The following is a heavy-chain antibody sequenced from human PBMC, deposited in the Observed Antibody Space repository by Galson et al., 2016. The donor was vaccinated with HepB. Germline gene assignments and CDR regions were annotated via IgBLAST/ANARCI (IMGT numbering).Heavy chain of an antibody. V-gene: IGHV3-23*01. CDR3: AKGLEDSA. CDR1: GFTFSKYA. Sequence: SLRLSCAASGFTFSKYAMAWVRQAPGKGLEWVSSIDASGGSTSYSESVQGRFIVSRDNSKNILFLQMNGLSLEDTAVYYCAKGLEDSAWGQGTLVAVSS. J-gene: IGHJ5*02. CDR2: IDASGGST.